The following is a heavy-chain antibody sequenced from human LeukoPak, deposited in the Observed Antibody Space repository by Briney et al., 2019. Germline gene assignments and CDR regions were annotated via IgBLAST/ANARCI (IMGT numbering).Heavy chain of an antibody. CDR3: ARGHRDSGSYTRGYFDY. CDR1: GFTVNSNL. Sequence: GGSLRLSCAASGFTVNSNLMSWVRQAPGKGLEWVSVIYGGDTTYYADSVKGRFTISRDISKNTVYLQMNSLRAEDTAVYYCARGHRDSGSYTRGYFDYWGQGTLVAVSS. CDR2: IYGGDTT. V-gene: IGHV3-53*01. D-gene: IGHD1-26*01. J-gene: IGHJ4*02.